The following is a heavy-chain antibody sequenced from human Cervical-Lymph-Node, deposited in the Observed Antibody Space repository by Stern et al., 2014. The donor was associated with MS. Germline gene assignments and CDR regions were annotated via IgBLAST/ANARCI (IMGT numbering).Heavy chain of an antibody. V-gene: IGHV1-58*01. CDR3: AAEPMYYSDSVGAFDI. CDR2: SVVGRGNT. Sequence: QLVESGPEVKKPGTSVKVSCKASGFTFTSSAVQWVRQARGQRLGCVGWSVVGRGNTNYAQKFQERVTIPRDMSTSTAYMELSSLRSEDTAVYYCAAEPMYYSDSVGAFDIWGQGTMVTVSS. J-gene: IGHJ3*02. CDR1: GFTFTSSA. D-gene: IGHD3-22*01.